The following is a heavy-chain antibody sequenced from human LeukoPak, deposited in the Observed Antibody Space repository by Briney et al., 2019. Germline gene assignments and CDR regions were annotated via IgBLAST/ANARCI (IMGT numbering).Heavy chain of an antibody. V-gene: IGHV4-4*07. CDR2: IYTSGST. CDR3: ARESKSYDGSGFYHDY. CDR1: GGSIRNYF. Sequence: SETLSLICSVSGGSIRNYFWSWIRQPAGKGLEWIGRIYTSGSTDYNPSLRSRVTMSVDTSRNQFSLKLTSMTAADTAVYYCARESKSYDGSGFYHDYWGQGTLVAVSS. D-gene: IGHD3-22*01. J-gene: IGHJ4*02.